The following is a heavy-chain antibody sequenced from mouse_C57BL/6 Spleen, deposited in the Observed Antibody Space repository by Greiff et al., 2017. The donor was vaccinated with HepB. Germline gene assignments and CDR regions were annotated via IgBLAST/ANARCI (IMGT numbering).Heavy chain of an antibody. D-gene: IGHD4-1*01. CDR3: ARSRTGTKYFDV. CDR1: GYAFSSYW. CDR2: IYPGDGDT. J-gene: IGHJ1*03. Sequence: VQLQQSGAELVKPGASVKISCKASGYAFSSYWMNWVKQRPGKGLEWIGQIYPGDGDTNYNGKFKGKATLTADKSSSTAYMQLSSLTSEDSAVYFCARSRTGTKYFDVWGTRTTVTVSS. V-gene: IGHV1-80*01.